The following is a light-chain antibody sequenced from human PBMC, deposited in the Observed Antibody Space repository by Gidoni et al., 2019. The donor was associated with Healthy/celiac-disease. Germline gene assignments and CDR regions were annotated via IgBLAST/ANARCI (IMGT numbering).Light chain of an antibody. Sequence: QSVLTQPPSASGPTGQRLTLSCSGSSSNIGSNTVNWYQQLPGTPPKLLIYSNNHRPSGVPARSSGSKSGTSASLSIIWLQSDDEADYYCAAWDACLNCRVFGGGTKLTVL. CDR3: AAWDACLNCRV. CDR1: SSNIGSNT. J-gene: IGLJ3*02. CDR2: SNN. V-gene: IGLV1-44*01.